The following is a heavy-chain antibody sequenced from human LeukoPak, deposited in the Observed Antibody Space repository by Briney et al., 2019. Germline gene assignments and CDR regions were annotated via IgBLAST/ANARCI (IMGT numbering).Heavy chain of an antibody. D-gene: IGHD3-10*01. J-gene: IGHJ4*02. CDR2: INLNSGDT. Sequence: GASVKVSCKASGYTFTGSYIRWVRQAPGQGLEWMGRINLNSGDTNYAQKFQGRVTMTRDTSITTAYMEVSRLRSDDTAVYYCARGTYGFDYWGQGTLVTVSS. CDR3: ARGTYGFDY. V-gene: IGHV1-2*06. CDR1: GYTFTGSY.